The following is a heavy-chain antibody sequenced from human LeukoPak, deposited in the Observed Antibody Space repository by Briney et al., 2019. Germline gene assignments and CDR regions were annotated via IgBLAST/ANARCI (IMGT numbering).Heavy chain of an antibody. CDR3: THSSSSFQGEASHYFYYMDV. V-gene: IGHV3-53*01. J-gene: IGHJ6*03. CDR1: GFTVSNYY. CDR2: ISSGGST. Sequence: GGSLRLCCAASGFTVSNYYSSWVRQAGGKGLERGSVISSGGSTYYADSVQGRFTISRDNSKNTLYLQMNSLRAEDTAVYYCTHSSSSFQGEASHYFYYMDVWGKGTTVTVSS. D-gene: IGHD6-6*01.